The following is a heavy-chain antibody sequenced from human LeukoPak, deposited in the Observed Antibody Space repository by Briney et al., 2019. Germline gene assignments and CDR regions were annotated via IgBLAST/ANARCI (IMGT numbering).Heavy chain of an antibody. CDR3: ARWGDGDVFDL. J-gene: IGHJ3*01. V-gene: IGHV5-51*01. CDR1: GSIFTSHW. CDR2: IYPDDSDT. Sequence: GASLQISCEGSGSIFTSHWIGWVRQLPGKGLGWMGIIYPDDSDTRYSPSFQGQVTISADKSINTAYLQWSSLKASDTAMYYCARWGDGDVFDLWGQGTMVTVSS. D-gene: IGHD2-21*02.